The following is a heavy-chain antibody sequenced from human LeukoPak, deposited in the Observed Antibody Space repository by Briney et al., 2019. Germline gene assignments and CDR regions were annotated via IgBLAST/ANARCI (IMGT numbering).Heavy chain of an antibody. V-gene: IGHV3-48*03. CDR2: ISSSGSTI. CDR3: ARGRYDILTGLFDY. Sequence: GGSLRLSCAASGFTFSSYEMNWVRQAPGKGLEWVSYISSSGSTIYYADSVKGRFTISRDNAKNSLYLQMNSLRAEDTAVYYCARGRYDILTGLFDYWGQGTLVAVSS. J-gene: IGHJ4*02. CDR1: GFTFSSYE. D-gene: IGHD3-9*01.